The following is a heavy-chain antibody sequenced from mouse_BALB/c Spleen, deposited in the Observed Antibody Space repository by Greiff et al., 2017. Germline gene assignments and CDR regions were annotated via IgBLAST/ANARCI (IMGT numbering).Heavy chain of an antibody. CDR2: IDPENGDT. D-gene: IGHD1-1*01. Sequence: EVQLQQSGAELVKSGASVKLSCTASGFNIKDSYMHWVKQRPEQGLEWIGWIDPENGDTEYAPKFQGKATMTADTSSNTAYLQLSSLTSEDTAVYYCNALYYNLYSIDYWGQGTLVTVSS. CDR1: GFNIKDSY. V-gene: IGHV14-4*02. J-gene: IGHJ4*01. CDR3: NALYYNLYSIDY.